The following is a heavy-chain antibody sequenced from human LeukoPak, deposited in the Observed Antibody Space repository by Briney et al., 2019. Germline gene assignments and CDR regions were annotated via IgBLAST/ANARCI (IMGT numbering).Heavy chain of an antibody. CDR1: GFTFSSYA. V-gene: IGHV3-30*14. Sequence: GGSLRLSCAASGFTFSSYAMHWVRQAPGKGLEWVAAISYDGSNKYYADSVKGRFTISRDNSKNTLYLQMNSLRAEDTAVYYCARDEGVGAACSSTSCYTVWGQGTLVTVSS. J-gene: IGHJ4*02. D-gene: IGHD2-2*02. CDR3: ARDEGVGAACSSTSCYTV. CDR2: ISYDGSNK.